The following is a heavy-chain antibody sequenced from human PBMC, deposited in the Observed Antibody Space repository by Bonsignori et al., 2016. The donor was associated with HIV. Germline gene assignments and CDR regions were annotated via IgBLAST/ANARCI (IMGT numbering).Heavy chain of an antibody. J-gene: IGHJ4*02. V-gene: IGHV3-66*01. CDR3: ARSPHLDY. CDR2: FNSGGII. CDR1: GLTVSANY. Sequence: EVQLVESGGGLVQPGGSLRLSCAASGLTVSANYMSWVRQAPGKGLEWVSGFNSGGIINYADSVKGRFTISRDNSKNTLDLQMNSLRLEDAAVYYCARSPHLDYWGQGTLVLVS.